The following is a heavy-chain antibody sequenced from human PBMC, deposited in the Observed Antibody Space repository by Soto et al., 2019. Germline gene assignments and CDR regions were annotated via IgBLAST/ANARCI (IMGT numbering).Heavy chain of an antibody. D-gene: IGHD2-2*01. Sequence: QVQLVQSGAEVKKPGSSVKVSCKASGGTFSSYAISWVRQAPGQGLEWMGGIIPIFGTANYAQKFQGRVTITADESTSKAYMERSSLRSEDTAVYYCARDPRHCSSTSCYADYWGQGTLVTVSS. V-gene: IGHV1-69*01. CDR3: ARDPRHCSSTSCYADY. J-gene: IGHJ4*02. CDR2: IIPIFGTA. CDR1: GGTFSSYA.